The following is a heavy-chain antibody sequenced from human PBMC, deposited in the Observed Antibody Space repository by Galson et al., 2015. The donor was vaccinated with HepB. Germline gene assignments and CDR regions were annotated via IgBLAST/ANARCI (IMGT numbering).Heavy chain of an antibody. CDR3: ARGDWQQAYYYYYGMDV. J-gene: IGHJ6*02. CDR1: GFTFSSYW. V-gene: IGHV3-7*03. D-gene: IGHD6-13*01. Sequence: SLRLSCAASGFTFSSYWMSWVRQAPGKGLEWVANIKQDGSEKYYVDSVKGRFTISRDNAKNSLYLQMNSLRAEDTAVYYCARGDWQQAYYYYYGMDVWGQGTTVTVSS. CDR2: IKQDGSEK.